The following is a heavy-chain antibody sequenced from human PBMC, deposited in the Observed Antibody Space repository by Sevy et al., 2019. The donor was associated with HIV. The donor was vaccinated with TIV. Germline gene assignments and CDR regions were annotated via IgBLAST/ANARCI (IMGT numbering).Heavy chain of an antibody. J-gene: IGHJ3*02. D-gene: IGHD3-22*01. CDR3: ARGLLTMIVVAAFDI. Sequence: GGSLRLSCAASGFTFSSYSMNWVRQAPGKGLEWVSSISSSSSYIYYADSVKGRFTISRDNAKNSLYLQMNSLRAEDTAVYYCARGLLTMIVVAAFDIWGQRTMVTVSS. CDR2: ISSSSSYI. CDR1: GFTFSSYS. V-gene: IGHV3-21*01.